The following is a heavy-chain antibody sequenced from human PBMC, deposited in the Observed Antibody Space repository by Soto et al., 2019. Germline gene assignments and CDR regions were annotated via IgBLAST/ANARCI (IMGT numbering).Heavy chain of an antibody. CDR1: GFIFSTYN. V-gene: IGHV3-48*01. J-gene: IGHJ2*01. CDR2: IPTTSTPI. Sequence: GGSLRLSCAASGFIFSTYNMVWVRQAPGKGLGWLSYIPTTSTPIYYADSVKGRFTISRDNAKNSLYLQMNSLRAEDTAVYYCARYYDSSGPDLWGRGARVTVS. D-gene: IGHD3-22*01. CDR3: ARYYDSSGPDL.